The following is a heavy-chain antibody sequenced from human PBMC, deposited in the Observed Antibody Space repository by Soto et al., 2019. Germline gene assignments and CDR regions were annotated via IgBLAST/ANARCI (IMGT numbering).Heavy chain of an antibody. D-gene: IGHD6-13*01. CDR2: TYYRSKWYN. CDR3: AKAAGGTFAY. J-gene: IGHJ4*02. CDR1: GDSVSSNSAA. Sequence: SQTLSLTCAISGDSVSSNSAAWDWFRQSPSRGLEWLGRTYYRSKWYNDYTVSVKSRITINPDTSKNQFSLQLNSVTPEDTAVYYCAKAAGGTFAYWGQGTPVTVSS. V-gene: IGHV6-1*01.